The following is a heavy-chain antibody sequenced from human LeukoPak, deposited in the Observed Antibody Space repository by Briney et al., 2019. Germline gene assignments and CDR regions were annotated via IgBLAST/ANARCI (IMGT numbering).Heavy chain of an antibody. D-gene: IGHD3-22*01. CDR2: IRSKANSYAT. CDR3: HSSGYYHFRY. CDR1: GFTFSGSA. V-gene: IGHV3-73*01. Sequence: GGSLRLSCAASGFTFSGSAMHWVRQASGKGLEWVGRIRSKANSYATAYAASVKGRFTISRDDSKNTAYLQMNSLKTEDTAVYYCHSSGYYHFRYWGQGTLVTVSS. J-gene: IGHJ4*02.